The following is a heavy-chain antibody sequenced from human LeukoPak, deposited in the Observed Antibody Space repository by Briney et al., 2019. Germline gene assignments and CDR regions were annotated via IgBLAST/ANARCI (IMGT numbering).Heavy chain of an antibody. Sequence: PGGPLRLSCTISGFIFEDYAMHWVRQVPGKGLEWVSSITSNSGYVAYADSVKGRVSISRDNAKNSLYLEMNSLRSEDMAVYYCVQDSYAISSSGSTFASWGQGTLVTVSS. V-gene: IGHV3-9*03. CDR2: ITSNSGYV. J-gene: IGHJ4*02. CDR1: GFIFEDYA. CDR3: VQDSYAISSSGSTFAS. D-gene: IGHD2-2*01.